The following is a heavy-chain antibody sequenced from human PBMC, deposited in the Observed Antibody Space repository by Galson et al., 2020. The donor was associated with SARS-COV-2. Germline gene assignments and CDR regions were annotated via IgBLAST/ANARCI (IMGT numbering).Heavy chain of an antibody. CDR3: WSTLGYCSGGSCYTYGTFDY. J-gene: IGHJ4*02. Sequence: SVNVSCKASGGTFSSYAFSWVRQAPGQGLEWMGGIIPISGTANYAQKFQGRVTITADESTSTAHMELSSLRSEDTAVYYCWSTLGYCSGGSCYTYGTFDYWGQGTLVTVSS. CDR2: IIPISGTA. V-gene: IGHV1-69*13. D-gene: IGHD2-15*01. CDR1: GGTFSSYA.